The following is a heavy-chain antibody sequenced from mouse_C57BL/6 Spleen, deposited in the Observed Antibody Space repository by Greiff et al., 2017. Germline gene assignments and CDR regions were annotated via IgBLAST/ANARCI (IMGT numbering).Heavy chain of an antibody. CDR2: INPNNGGT. Sequence: VQLQQSGPELVKPGASVKISCKASGYTFTDYYMNWVKQSHGKSLEWIGDINPNNGGTSYNQKFKGKATLTVDKSSSTAYMELRSLTSEDSAVXYRARRDYDWCFDVWGKGTTVTVSS. D-gene: IGHD2-4*01. J-gene: IGHJ1*03. CDR1: GYTFTDYY. CDR3: ARRDYDWCFDV. V-gene: IGHV1-26*01.